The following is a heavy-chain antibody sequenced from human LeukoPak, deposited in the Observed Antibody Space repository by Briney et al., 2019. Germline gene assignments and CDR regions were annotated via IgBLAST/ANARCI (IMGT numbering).Heavy chain of an antibody. V-gene: IGHV3-49*04. Sequence: GGSLRLSCAASGITFSRFWMSRVRQAPGKGLEWLGFIKSKAYGETTEYAASVKGRFTISRDDSKSIAYLQMNNLKTEDTAVYFCTGGPRFYCSGTSCHPPFDYWGQGTRVTVSS. CDR2: IKSKAYGETT. CDR1: GITFSRFW. J-gene: IGHJ4*02. CDR3: TGGPRFYCSGTSCHPPFDY. D-gene: IGHD2-15*01.